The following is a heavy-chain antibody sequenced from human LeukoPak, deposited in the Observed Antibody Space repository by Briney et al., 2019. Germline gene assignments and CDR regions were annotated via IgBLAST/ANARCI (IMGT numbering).Heavy chain of an antibody. CDR3: AKDGTCSSASCYRFDP. V-gene: IGHV3-30*04. D-gene: IGHD2-2*01. Sequence: AGRSLRLSCAASGFSFSNYAMHWVRQAPGKGLEWVAVISYDGSNKYSADSVKGRFTISRDNSKNTLYLQMNSLRTDDTAVYYCAKDGTCSSASCYRFDPWGQGTLVTVSS. CDR2: ISYDGSNK. CDR1: GFSFSNYA. J-gene: IGHJ5*02.